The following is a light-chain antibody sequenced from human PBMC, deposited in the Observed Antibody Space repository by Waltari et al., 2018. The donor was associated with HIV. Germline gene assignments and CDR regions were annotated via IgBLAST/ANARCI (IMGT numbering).Light chain of an antibody. CDR2: WAS. CDR1: RSVLYTSNNKKY. V-gene: IGKV4-1*01. J-gene: IGKJ1*01. CDR3: QQYYSIPRT. Sequence: DIVMTQSPDSLAVSLGERATINCKSSRSVLYTSNNKKYLAWYQHKPGQPTKLLIYWASTRQSEVSDRFSGSGSGTDFTLDINNLQAEDVAVYYCQQYYSIPRTFGQGNKVEIK.